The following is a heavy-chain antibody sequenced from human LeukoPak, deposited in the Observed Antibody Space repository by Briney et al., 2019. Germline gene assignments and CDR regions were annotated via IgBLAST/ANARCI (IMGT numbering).Heavy chain of an antibody. V-gene: IGHV3-23*01. CDR2: VSGSASNT. CDR1: GFTFSNYA. CDR3: AKGFQTYGELSFDI. J-gene: IGHJ4*02. Sequence: PGGSLRLSCADSGFTFSNYAMSWVRQAPGKGLEWVSTVSGSASNTYYADSVKGRFTISRDNSKTTLYLQMNSLRADDTAVYYCAKGFQTYGELSFDIWGQGTLVAVSS. D-gene: IGHD4-17*01.